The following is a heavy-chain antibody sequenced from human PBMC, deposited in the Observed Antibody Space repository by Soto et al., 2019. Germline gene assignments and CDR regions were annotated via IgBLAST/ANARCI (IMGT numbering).Heavy chain of an antibody. CDR1: GGSCSGYY. CDR3: ARGYCSSTSCYVYWFDP. Sequence: QVQLQQWGAGLLKPSETLSLTCAVYGGSCSGYYWSWIRQPPGKGLEWIGEIKHSGSTNYNPSLKSRVTISVDTSKNQFSLKLSSVTAADTAVYYCARGYCSSTSCYVYWFDPWGQGTLVTVSS. CDR2: IKHSGST. V-gene: IGHV4-34*01. J-gene: IGHJ5*02. D-gene: IGHD2-2*01.